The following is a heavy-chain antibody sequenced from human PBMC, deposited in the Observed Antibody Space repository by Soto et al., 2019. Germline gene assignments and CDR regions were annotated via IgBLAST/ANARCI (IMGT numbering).Heavy chain of an antibody. Sequence: EVQLLESGGGLVQPGGSLRLSCTASGFAFSSDAMSWVRQAPGKGLEWVSVITGTAGITYYADSVKGRFTISRDISKNTLYLEMNNLRAEDTAVYYCAKSVRHWGQGTLVTVSS. J-gene: IGHJ4*02. CDR2: ITGTAGIT. CDR1: GFAFSSDA. CDR3: AKSVRH. V-gene: IGHV3-23*01.